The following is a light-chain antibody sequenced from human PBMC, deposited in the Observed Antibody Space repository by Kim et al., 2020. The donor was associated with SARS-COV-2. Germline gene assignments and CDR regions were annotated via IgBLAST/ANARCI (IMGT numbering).Light chain of an antibody. V-gene: IGKV3-11*01. CDR1: QGVSTY. CDR3: LQRSNWPPLT. J-gene: IGKJ4*01. Sequence: SPGESATLSCRASQGVSTYLAWYQQKPGQAPRLLISDASVRATGIPARFSGSGSGTEFTLTISSLEPEDSAVYYCLQRSNWPPLTFGGGTKVDIK. CDR2: DAS.